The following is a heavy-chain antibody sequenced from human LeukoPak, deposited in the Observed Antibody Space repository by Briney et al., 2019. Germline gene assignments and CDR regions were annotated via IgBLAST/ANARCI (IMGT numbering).Heavy chain of an antibody. D-gene: IGHD3-3*01. CDR1: GFTISANY. V-gene: IGHV3-66*01. J-gene: IGHJ4*02. CDR3: ASVFWNGH. CDR2: IFSTGNT. Sequence: GGSLRLSCAASGFTISANYMNWVRQAPGKGLEWVSIIFSTGNTYYADSVQGRFTISRDNSKNTLYLQMDSLRAEDTAVYYCASVFWNGHWGQGTLVTVSP.